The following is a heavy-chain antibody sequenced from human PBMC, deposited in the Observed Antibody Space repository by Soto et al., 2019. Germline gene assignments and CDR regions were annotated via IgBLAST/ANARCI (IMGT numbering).Heavy chain of an antibody. CDR1: GYTFTSYA. J-gene: IGHJ6*02. CDR2: INAGNGNT. V-gene: IGHV1-3*05. CDR3: ARAPSYYGMDV. Sequence: QVQLVQSGAEEKKPGASVKVSCKASGYTFTSYAMHWVRQAPGQRLEWMGWINAGNGNTKYSQKFQGRVTITRDTSGSTAYMELSSLRSEDTAVYYCARAPSYYGMDVWGQGTTVTVSS.